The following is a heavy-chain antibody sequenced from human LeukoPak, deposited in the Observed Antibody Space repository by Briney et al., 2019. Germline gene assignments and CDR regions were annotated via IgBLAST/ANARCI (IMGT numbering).Heavy chain of an antibody. V-gene: IGHV4-34*01. CDR1: GGSFSGYY. J-gene: IGHJ3*02. D-gene: IGHD3-22*01. CDR3: ARAESYYYDSSGYYYDGGAFDI. CDR2: INHSGST. Sequence: SETLSLTCAVYGGSFSGYYWSWIRQPPGKGLVWIGEINHSGSTNYNPSLKGRVTISVDTSKNQFSLKLSSVTAADTAVYYCARAESYYYDSSGYYYDGGAFDIWGQGTMVTVSS.